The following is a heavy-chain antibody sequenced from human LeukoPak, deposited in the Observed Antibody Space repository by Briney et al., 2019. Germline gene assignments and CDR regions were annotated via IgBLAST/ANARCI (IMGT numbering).Heavy chain of an antibody. J-gene: IGHJ6*03. CDR2: ISSSGSTI. Sequence: GGSLRLSCAASGFTFSSYEMNWVRQAPGKGLEWVSYISSSGSTIYYADSVKGRFTISRDNAKNSLYLQMNSLRAEDTAVYYCARTTEGGYTYDYFYYYYMDVWGKGTTVTISS. D-gene: IGHD5-18*01. V-gene: IGHV3-48*03. CDR3: ARTTEGGYTYDYFYYYYMDV. CDR1: GFTFSSYE.